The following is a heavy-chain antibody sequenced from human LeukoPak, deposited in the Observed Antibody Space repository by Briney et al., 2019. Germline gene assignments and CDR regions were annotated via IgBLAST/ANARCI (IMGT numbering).Heavy chain of an antibody. CDR1: GFTFSSYS. D-gene: IGHD3-3*01. Sequence: GGSLRLSCAASGFTFSSYSMNRVRQAPGKGLEWVSYISSSSSTIYYADSVKGRFTISRDNAKNSLYLQMNSLRAEDTAVYYCAREDQRYDFWSGYYDFDYWGQGTLVTVSS. J-gene: IGHJ4*02. V-gene: IGHV3-48*01. CDR2: ISSSSSTI. CDR3: AREDQRYDFWSGYYDFDY.